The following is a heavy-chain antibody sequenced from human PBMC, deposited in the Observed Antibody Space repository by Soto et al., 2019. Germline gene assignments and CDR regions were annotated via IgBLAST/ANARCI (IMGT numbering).Heavy chain of an antibody. CDR2: ISYDGSNK. Sequence: PGGSLRLSCAASGFTFSSYAMHWVRQAPGKGLEWVAVISYDGSNKYYADSVKGRFTISRDNSKNTLYLQMNSLRAEDTAVYYCARGGITMVRGDGYYFDYWGQGTLVTVSS. D-gene: IGHD3-10*01. J-gene: IGHJ4*02. CDR3: ARGGITMVRGDGYYFDY. V-gene: IGHV3-30-3*01. CDR1: GFTFSSYA.